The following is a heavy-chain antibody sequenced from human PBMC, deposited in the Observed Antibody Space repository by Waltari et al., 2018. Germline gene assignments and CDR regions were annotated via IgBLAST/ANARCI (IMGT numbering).Heavy chain of an antibody. V-gene: IGHV1-69-2*01. CDR1: GYRFTDYY. D-gene: IGHD3-10*01. Sequence: EVQLLQSGTELKKPGSTVKISCQVSGYRFTDYYIHWVQQAPGKGPQWMGLGEPEDGETIYAERFQGRVTITADTSTETAFMELSSLTSDDTAVYYCVTALGDRSSASRPFDVWGLGTLITVSS. CDR2: GEPEDGET. J-gene: IGHJ3*01. CDR3: VTALGDRSSASRPFDV.